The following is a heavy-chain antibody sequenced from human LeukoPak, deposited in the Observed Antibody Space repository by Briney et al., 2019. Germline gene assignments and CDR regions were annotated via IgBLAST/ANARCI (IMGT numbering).Heavy chain of an antibody. Sequence: GGSLRLSCAASGFTFSSYWMSWVRQAPGKGLEWVANIKQDGSEKYYVDSVKGRFTISRDNAKNSLYLQMNSLRAEDTAVYYCARDWLVRGVTYYYYRMDVWGQGTTVTVSS. CDR2: IKQDGSEK. V-gene: IGHV3-7*01. CDR3: ARDWLVRGVTYYYYRMDV. D-gene: IGHD3-10*01. J-gene: IGHJ6*02. CDR1: GFTFSSYW.